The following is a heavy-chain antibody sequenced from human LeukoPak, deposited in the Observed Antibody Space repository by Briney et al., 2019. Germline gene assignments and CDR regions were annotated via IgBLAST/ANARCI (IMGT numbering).Heavy chain of an antibody. Sequence: SETPSLTCTVSGGSISSHSWSWIRQPAGKGLEWIGRIFTSGNTYYNPSLKSRVIMSVDTSKNQFSLKLSSVTAADTAVYYCAREGGGFDFWGQGTLVTVSS. CDR1: GGSISSHS. J-gene: IGHJ4*02. V-gene: IGHV4-4*07. CDR3: AREGGGFDF. CDR2: IFTSGNT. D-gene: IGHD3-16*01.